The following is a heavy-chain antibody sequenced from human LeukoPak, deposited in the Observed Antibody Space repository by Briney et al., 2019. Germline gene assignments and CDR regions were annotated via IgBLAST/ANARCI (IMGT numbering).Heavy chain of an antibody. CDR2: ISGSGGNT. V-gene: IGHV3-23*01. CDR1: GFTFSSYA. CDR3: AKDLYTGSWYYGMDV. J-gene: IGHJ6*02. Sequence: GGSLRLSCAASGFTFSSYAMSWVRQAPGKGREWVSAISGSGGNTYYADSVKGRFTISRDNSKNTLYLQMNSLRAEDTAVYYCAKDLYTGSWYYGMDVWGQGTTVTVSS. D-gene: IGHD6-6*01.